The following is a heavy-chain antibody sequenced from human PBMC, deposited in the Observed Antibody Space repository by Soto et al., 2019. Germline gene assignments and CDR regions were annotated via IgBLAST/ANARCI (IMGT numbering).Heavy chain of an antibody. CDR2: ISYDSGGT. CDR3: ARSGYFYGLDI. CDR1: GYTFTGYY. Sequence: ASVKVSCKASGYTFTGYYIHWVRQAPGQGLEWMGWISYDSGGTNYAQKFQGWVTMTRDTSITTVYMELSRLRSDDTAVYYCARSGYFYGLDIWGQGTTVTVSS. D-gene: IGHD6-25*01. J-gene: IGHJ6*02. V-gene: IGHV1-2*04.